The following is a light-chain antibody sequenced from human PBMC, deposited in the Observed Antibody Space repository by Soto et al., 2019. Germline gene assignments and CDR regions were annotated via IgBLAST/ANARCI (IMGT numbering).Light chain of an antibody. Sequence: DIQITQSPSSLSASVGDRVTITCQASQDISNYLNWYQQKPGKAPKLLIQAASILQSGVPSRFSGSGSGTEFTLTISSLQPEDFATYYCLQHNSYPRTFGQGTKVDI. V-gene: IGKV1-17*01. J-gene: IGKJ1*01. CDR3: LQHNSYPRT. CDR2: AAS. CDR1: QDISNY.